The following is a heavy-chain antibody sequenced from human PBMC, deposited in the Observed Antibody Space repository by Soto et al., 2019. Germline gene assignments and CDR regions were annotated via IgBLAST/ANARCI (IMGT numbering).Heavy chain of an antibody. D-gene: IGHD1-1*01. V-gene: IGHV3-15*02. CDR2: IKSKSDGGTR. CDR3: VEGWNDF. J-gene: IGHJ4*02. Sequence: ESGGALVKPGGSLRLSCATSGFIFSSAWMSWVRQAPGKGLEWVGRIKSKSDGGTRDYAAPVNGRFNISRDDSKNMVYLQMNSLTAEDTAVYYCVEGWNDFWGQGTLVTVSS. CDR1: GFIFSSAW.